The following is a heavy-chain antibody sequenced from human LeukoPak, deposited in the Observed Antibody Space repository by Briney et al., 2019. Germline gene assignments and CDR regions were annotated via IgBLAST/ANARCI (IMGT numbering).Heavy chain of an antibody. D-gene: IGHD2-15*01. CDR3: ASGGTGARKFYSDPFHH. Sequence: GGSLRLSCAASGFTVSSNYMSWVRQAPGEGLEWVSILYSAGATYYADSVKGRFTISRDNSKNTLYLQMNSLRVEDTAVYYCASGGTGARKFYSDPFHHWGQGTLVTVSS. V-gene: IGHV3-53*01. CDR1: GFTVSSNY. J-gene: IGHJ4*02. CDR2: LYSAGAT.